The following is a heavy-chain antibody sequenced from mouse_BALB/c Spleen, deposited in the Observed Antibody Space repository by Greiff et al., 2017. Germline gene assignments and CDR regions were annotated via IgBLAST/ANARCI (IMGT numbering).Heavy chain of an antibody. CDR1: GYTFTDYA. V-gene: IGHV1-67*01. CDR2: ISTYYGNT. D-gene: IGHD1-1*01. J-gene: IGHJ4*01. CDR3: ARGTTVVADAMDY. Sequence: VQLQQSGPELVRPGVSVKISCKGSGYTFTDYAMHWVKQSHAKSLEWIGVISTYYGNTNYNQKFKGKATMTVDKSSSTAYMELARLTSEDSAIYYYARGTTVVADAMDYWGQGTSVT.